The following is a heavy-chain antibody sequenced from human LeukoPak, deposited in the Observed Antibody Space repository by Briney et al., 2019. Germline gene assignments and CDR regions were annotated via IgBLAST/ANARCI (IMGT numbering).Heavy chain of an antibody. Sequence: GGSLRLSCAASGFTFSSYSMNWVRQAPGKGLEWVSSISTSSNYIYYADSVKGRFTISRDNAKNSLYLQMNSLRAEDTAVYYCARHLLWFGRYNDYWGQGTLVTVSS. D-gene: IGHD3-10*01. CDR3: ARHLLWFGRYNDY. J-gene: IGHJ4*02. V-gene: IGHV3-21*01. CDR1: GFTFSSYS. CDR2: ISTSSNYI.